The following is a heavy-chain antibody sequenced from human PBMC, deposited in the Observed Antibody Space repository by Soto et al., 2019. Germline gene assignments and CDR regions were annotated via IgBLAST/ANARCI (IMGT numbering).Heavy chain of an antibody. D-gene: IGHD3-10*01. CDR3: ARDGYDGSGSPYPAY. V-gene: IGHV4-59*01. CDR2: IYYLGST. J-gene: IGHJ4*02. Sequence: PSETLSRTCIVSGGSMSEYFWSWIRQSPGKGLEWIGYIYYLGSTDYNPSLKSRVTISVDTSKRQFSLRLTSVTAADTAVYYCARDGYDGSGSPYPAYWGPGTQVSVSS. CDR1: GGSMSEYF.